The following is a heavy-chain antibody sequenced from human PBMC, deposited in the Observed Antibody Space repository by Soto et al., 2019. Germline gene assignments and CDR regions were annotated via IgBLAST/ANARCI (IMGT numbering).Heavy chain of an antibody. CDR2: ISSSSSYI. Sequence: EVQLVESGGGLVKPGGSLRLSCAASGFTFSSYSMNWVRQAPGKGLEWVSSISSSSSYIYYADSVKGRFTISRDNAKNSLYLQMNSLRAEDTAVYYCARELEQLVPWGDAFDIWGQGTMVTVSS. CDR1: GFTFSSYS. J-gene: IGHJ3*02. CDR3: ARELEQLVPWGDAFDI. D-gene: IGHD6-13*01. V-gene: IGHV3-21*01.